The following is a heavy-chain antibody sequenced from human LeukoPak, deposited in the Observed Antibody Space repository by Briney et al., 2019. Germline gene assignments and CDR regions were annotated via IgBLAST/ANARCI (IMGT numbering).Heavy chain of an antibody. D-gene: IGHD3-3*01. Sequence: GGSLRLSCAASGFTFSDYYMSWIRQAPGKGLEWVGFIRSKAYGGTTEYAASVKGRFPISRDDSKSIAYLQMNSLKTEDTAVYYCSRAGSGYYNWYFDYWGQGTLVTVSS. J-gene: IGHJ4*02. V-gene: IGHV3-49*03. CDR3: SRAGSGYYNWYFDY. CDR1: GFTFSDYY. CDR2: IRSKAYGGTT.